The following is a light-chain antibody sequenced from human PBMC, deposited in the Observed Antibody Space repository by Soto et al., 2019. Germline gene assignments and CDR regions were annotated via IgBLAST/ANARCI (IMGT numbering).Light chain of an antibody. J-gene: IGLJ2*01. CDR2: DVA. CDR1: SSDIGAYDS. CDR3: SSYTTISTLV. Sequence: QSVLTQPASVSGSPGQSITIPCTGTSSDIGAYDSVSWYQQHPGKVPKLMIYDVANRPSGVSDRFSGSKSGNTASLTISGLQAEDEADYYCSSYTTISTLVFGGGTKVTVL. V-gene: IGLV2-14*03.